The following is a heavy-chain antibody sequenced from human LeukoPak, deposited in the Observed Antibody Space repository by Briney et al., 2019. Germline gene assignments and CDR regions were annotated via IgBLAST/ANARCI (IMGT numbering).Heavy chain of an antibody. J-gene: IGHJ4*02. CDR2: INPSGGST. V-gene: IGHV1-46*01. Sequence: ASVKVSCKASGYTFTSYYMHWVRQAPGQGLEWMGLINPSGGSTSYAQKFQGRVTMTRDTSTSTVYMELSSLRSEDTAVYYCARDDGSGSYYNAGDYWGQGTLVTVSS. D-gene: IGHD3-10*01. CDR1: GYTFTSYY. CDR3: ARDDGSGSYYNAGDY.